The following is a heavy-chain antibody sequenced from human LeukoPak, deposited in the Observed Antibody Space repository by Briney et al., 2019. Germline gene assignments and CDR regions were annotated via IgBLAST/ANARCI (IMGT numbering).Heavy chain of an antibody. V-gene: IGHV1-2*02. CDR2: INPNSGGT. CDR1: GYTFTGYY. CDR3: ARAGIVGANLDY. D-gene: IGHD1-26*01. J-gene: IGHJ4*02. Sequence: VASVKVSCKASGYTFTGYYMHWVRQAPGQGIEWMGWINPNSGGTNYAQKFQGRVTMTRDTSISTAYMELSRLRSDDTAVYYCARAGIVGANLDYWGQGTLVTVSS.